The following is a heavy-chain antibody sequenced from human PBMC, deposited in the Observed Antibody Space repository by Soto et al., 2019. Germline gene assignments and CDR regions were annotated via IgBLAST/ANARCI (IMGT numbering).Heavy chain of an antibody. Sequence: QVQLVQSGAEVKKPGSSVKVSCKASGGTFSSYAISWVRQAPGQGLEWMGGIIPIFGTANYAQKFQGRVTITADESTSTAYMELSSLRSEDTAVYYYASSSNYYDSSGYYYYYYGMDVWGQGTTVTVSS. J-gene: IGHJ6*02. CDR3: ASSSNYYDSSGYYYYYYGMDV. CDR2: IIPIFGTA. V-gene: IGHV1-69*01. CDR1: GGTFSSYA. D-gene: IGHD3-22*01.